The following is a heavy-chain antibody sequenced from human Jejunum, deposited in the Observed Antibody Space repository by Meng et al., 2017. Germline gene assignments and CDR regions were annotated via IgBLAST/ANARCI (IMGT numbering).Heavy chain of an antibody. CDR2: IATHNGDT. Sequence: QVQVVQCGAEVKMPGASVKVSCKPPGYTFRMYGISWVRQAPGQGLEWMGWIATHNGDTKYAQRLQGRVTMTTDITTNTVFMELRSLTPDDTGVYYCAVDCSSTTCYGFDYWGQGTLVTVSS. J-gene: IGHJ4*02. D-gene: IGHD2-2*01. CDR3: AVDCSSTTCYGFDY. V-gene: IGHV1-18*01. CDR1: GYTFRMYG.